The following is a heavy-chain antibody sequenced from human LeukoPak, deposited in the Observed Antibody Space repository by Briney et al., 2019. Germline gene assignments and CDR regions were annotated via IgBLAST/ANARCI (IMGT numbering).Heavy chain of an antibody. CDR2: IYYSGRT. CDR3: ARGCSGGSCYFGWFDP. V-gene: IGHV4-59*11. J-gene: IGHJ5*02. Sequence: SETLSLTCSVSGGSISSHYWSWIRQPPGKGLEWIGYIYYSGRTNYNPSLKSRVTISVDTSKNQFSLKLSSVTAADTAVYYCARGCSGGSCYFGWFDPWGQGTLVTVSS. D-gene: IGHD2-15*01. CDR1: GGSISSHY.